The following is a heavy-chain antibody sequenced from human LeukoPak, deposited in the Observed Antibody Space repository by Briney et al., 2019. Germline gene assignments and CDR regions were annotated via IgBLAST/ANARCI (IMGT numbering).Heavy chain of an antibody. CDR2: MNPNSGAT. CDR1: GYPFTSYG. V-gene: IGHV1-8*01. CDR3: ARMDRLSAAPTTDWFDP. Sequence: ASVKVSCKASGYPFTSYGINWVRQAAGQGLEWMGWMNPNSGATGYAQKFQGRVTMTRDTSIGAAYMVLSSLISDDTAVYYCARMDRLSAAPTTDWFDPWGQGTLVTVSS. J-gene: IGHJ5*02. D-gene: IGHD4-11*01.